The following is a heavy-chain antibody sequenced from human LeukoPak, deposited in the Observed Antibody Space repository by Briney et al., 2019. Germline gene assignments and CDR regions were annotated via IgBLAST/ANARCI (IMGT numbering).Heavy chain of an antibody. CDR2: ISASGGST. Sequence: GGSLRLSCAASGFTFSSSAMSWVRQVPGKGLEWVSGISASGGSTYYADSVRGRFTISRDNSKNTLYVQMNSLRDEDTAVYYCAKDQRWELPHYLDSWGQGTLVTVSS. J-gene: IGHJ4*02. CDR1: GFTFSSSA. CDR3: AKDQRWELPHYLDS. V-gene: IGHV3-23*01. D-gene: IGHD1-26*01.